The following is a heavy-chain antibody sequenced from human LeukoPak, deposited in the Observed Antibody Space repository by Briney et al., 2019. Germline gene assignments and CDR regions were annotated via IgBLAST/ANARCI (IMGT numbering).Heavy chain of an antibody. CDR1: GGSISSGDYY. CDR3: ARIAAAGTY. D-gene: IGHD6-13*01. J-gene: IGHJ4*02. CDR2: INHSGST. Sequence: SQTLSLTCTVSGGSISSGDYYWSWIRQPPGKGLEWIGEINHSGSTNYNPSLKSRVTISVDTSKNQFSLKLSSVTAADTAVYYCARIAAAGTYWGQGTLVTVSS. V-gene: IGHV4-30-4*01.